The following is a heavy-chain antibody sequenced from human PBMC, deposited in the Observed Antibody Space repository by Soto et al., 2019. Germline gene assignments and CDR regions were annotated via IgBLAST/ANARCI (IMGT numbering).Heavy chain of an antibody. CDR3: AKDHPLRYCSGGSCYGARIY. CDR1: GFTFSSYA. V-gene: IGHV3-23*01. D-gene: IGHD2-15*01. J-gene: IGHJ4*02. CDR2: ISGSGGST. Sequence: EVQLLESGGGLVQPGGSLRLSCAASGFTFSSYAMSWVRQAPGKGLEWVSAISGSGGSTYYADSVKGRFTISRDNSMNTLYLQMNSLRAEDTAVYYCAKDHPLRYCSGGSCYGARIYWGQGTLVTVSS.